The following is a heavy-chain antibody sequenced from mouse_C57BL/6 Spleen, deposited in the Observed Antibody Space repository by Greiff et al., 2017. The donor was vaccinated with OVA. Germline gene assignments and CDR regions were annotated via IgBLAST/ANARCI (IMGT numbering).Heavy chain of an antibody. CDR3: TREGSGSRAFDV. D-gene: IGHD1-1*01. CDR2: ISSGGDYI. Sequence: EVQRVESGEGLVKPGGSLKLSCAASGFTFSSYAMSWVRQTPEKRLEWVAYISSGGDYIYYADTVKGRFTISRDNARNTLYLQMSSLKSEDTAMYYCTREGSGSRAFDVWGTGTTVTVSS. V-gene: IGHV5-9-1*02. J-gene: IGHJ1*03. CDR1: GFTFSSYA.